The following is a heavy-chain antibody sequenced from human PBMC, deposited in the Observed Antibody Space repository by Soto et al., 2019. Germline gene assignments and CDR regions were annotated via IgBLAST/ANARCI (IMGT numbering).Heavy chain of an antibody. J-gene: IGHJ6*02. CDR1: GYTFTRSG. CDR3: AREGVAPYYYYGMHV. V-gene: IGHV1-18*01. D-gene: IGHD5-12*01. Sequence: QVQLVQSGAEVKKPGASVKVSCKASGYTFTRSGISWVRQAPGQGPEWMGWISSYNGDTNYAQTFQGRVTMTTATSTSTAYMELRSLRSDDTAVYYCAREGVAPYYYYGMHVWGQGTPVTVSS. CDR2: ISSYNGDT.